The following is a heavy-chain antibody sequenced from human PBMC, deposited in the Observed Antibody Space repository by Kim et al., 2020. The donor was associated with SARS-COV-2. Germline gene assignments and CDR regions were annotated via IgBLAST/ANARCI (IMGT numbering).Heavy chain of an antibody. CDR3: AKDWVIPAAGEDDAYDI. J-gene: IGHJ3*02. Sequence: GKGRLTISRDNAKNTLYLQMNSLRAEDTAVYYCAKDWVIPAAGEDDAYDIWGQGTMVTVSS. D-gene: IGHD6-13*01. V-gene: IGHV3-23*03.